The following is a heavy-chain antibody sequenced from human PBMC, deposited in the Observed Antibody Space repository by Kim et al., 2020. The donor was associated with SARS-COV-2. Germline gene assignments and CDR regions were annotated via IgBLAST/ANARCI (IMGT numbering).Heavy chain of an antibody. CDR3: ARGGQQLGPGY. V-gene: IGHV3-33*01. CDR2: IWYDGSNK. Sequence: GGSLRLSCAASGFTFSSYGMHWVRQAPGKGLEWVAVIWYDGSNKYYADSVKGRFTISRDNSKNTLYLQMNSLRAEDTAVYYCARGGQQLGPGYWGQGTLVTVSS. J-gene: IGHJ4*02. D-gene: IGHD6-13*01. CDR1: GFTFSSYG.